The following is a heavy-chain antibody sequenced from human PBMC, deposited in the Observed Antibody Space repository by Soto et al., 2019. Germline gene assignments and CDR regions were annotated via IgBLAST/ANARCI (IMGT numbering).Heavy chain of an antibody. V-gene: IGHV3-11*01. Sequence: GGSLRLSCAASGFTFSDYYMSWIRQAPGKGLEWVSYISSSGSTIYYADSVKGRFTISRDNAKNSLYLQMNSLRAEDTAVYYCARVDGNCSSTSCYRNYYYGMDVWGQGTTVTVSS. J-gene: IGHJ6*02. D-gene: IGHD2-2*02. CDR1: GFTFSDYY. CDR3: ARVDGNCSSTSCYRNYYYGMDV. CDR2: ISSSGSTI.